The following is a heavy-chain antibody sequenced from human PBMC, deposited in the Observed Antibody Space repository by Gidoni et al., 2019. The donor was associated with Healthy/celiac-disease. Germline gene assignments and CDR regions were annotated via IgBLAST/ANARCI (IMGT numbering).Heavy chain of an antibody. CDR1: GVTFSSYS. J-gene: IGHJ6*02. CDR3: ARAYCSGGSCYGMDV. V-gene: IGHV3-48*02. D-gene: IGHD2-15*01. CDR2: ISRSSSTL. Sequence: EVQLVESGGGLVQLGGALRRSCAASGVTFSSYSLNWVRQAPGKGLEWGSYISRSSSTLYYADSVKGRFTISRDNAKNSLYLQMNSLRDEDTAVYYCARAYCSGGSCYGMDVWGQGTTVTVSS.